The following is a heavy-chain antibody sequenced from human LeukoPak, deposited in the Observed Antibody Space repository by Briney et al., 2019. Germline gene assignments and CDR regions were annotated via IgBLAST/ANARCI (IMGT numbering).Heavy chain of an antibody. D-gene: IGHD6-13*01. V-gene: IGHV4-59*01. CDR3: ARTRSSWYVWFDP. CDR1: GGSISSYY. CDR2: IYYSGST. J-gene: IGHJ5*02. Sequence: PSETLSLTCTVSGGSISSYYWSWIRQPPGKGLEWIGYIYYSGSTNYNPSLKSRVTISVDTSKNQFSLKLSSVTAADTAVYYCARTRSSWYVWFDPWGQGTLVTVSS.